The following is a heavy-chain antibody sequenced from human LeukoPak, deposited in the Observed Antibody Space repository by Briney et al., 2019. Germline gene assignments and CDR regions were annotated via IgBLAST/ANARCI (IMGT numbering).Heavy chain of an antibody. CDR3: AKDLVVSTTYFDY. CDR1: GFTFSSSG. V-gene: IGHV3-30*18. J-gene: IGHJ4*02. D-gene: IGHD1-26*01. Sequence: GGSPRLSCAASGFTFSSSGMHWVRQAPGKGLEWVAVISFDGTNKHYVDSVKGRFTISRENSKNTLYLQTSSLTPEDTAVYYCAKDLVVSTTYFDYWGQGTPVTVSS. CDR2: ISFDGTNK.